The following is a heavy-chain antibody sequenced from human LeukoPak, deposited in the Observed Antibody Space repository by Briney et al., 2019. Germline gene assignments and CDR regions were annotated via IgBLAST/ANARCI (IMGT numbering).Heavy chain of an antibody. CDR1: GFTFSNAW. V-gene: IGHV3-15*01. Sequence: GGSLRLSCAASGFTFSNAWMSWVRQAPGKGLEWVGRIKSKTDGGTTDYAAPVKGRFTISRDDSKNTLYLQMNSLKTEDTAVYYCTSQLLWFGESSQGYWGQGTLVTVSS. J-gene: IGHJ4*02. D-gene: IGHD3-10*01. CDR3: TSQLLWFGESSQGY. CDR2: IKSKTDGGTT.